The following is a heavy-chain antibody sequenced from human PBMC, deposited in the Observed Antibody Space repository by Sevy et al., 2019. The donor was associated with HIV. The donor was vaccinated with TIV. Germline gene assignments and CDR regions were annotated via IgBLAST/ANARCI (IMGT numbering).Heavy chain of an antibody. CDR2: ISYDGSNK. CDR1: GFTFSSYA. D-gene: IGHD2-15*01. J-gene: IGHJ5*02. CDR3: ARGGRDCSGGSCYDGDWFDP. V-gene: IGHV3-30-3*01. Sequence: GGSLRISCAASGFTFSSYAMHWVRQAPGKGLEWVAVISYDGSNKYYADSVKGRFTISRDNSKNTLYLQMNSLRAEDTAVYYCARGGRDCSGGSCYDGDWFDPWGQGTLVTVSS.